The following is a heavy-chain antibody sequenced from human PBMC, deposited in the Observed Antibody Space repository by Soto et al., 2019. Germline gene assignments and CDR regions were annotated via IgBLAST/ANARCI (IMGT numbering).Heavy chain of an antibody. CDR1: GFTFSTYG. J-gene: IGHJ3*02. CDR2: ISYDGSNK. Sequence: QVQLVESGGGVVQPGRSLRLSCAASGFTFSTYGMHWVRQAPGKGLEWVAVISYDGSNKYYADSVRGRFTISRDNSKNTMYLHMNSLRAEDTAVYYCAKDLAVAGTGGNAFDIWGQGTMVTVAS. CDR3: AKDLAVAGTGGNAFDI. D-gene: IGHD6-19*01. V-gene: IGHV3-30*18.